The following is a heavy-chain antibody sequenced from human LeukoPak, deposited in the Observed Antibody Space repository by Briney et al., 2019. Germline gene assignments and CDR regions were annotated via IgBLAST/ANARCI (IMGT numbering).Heavy chain of an antibody. D-gene: IGHD2-2*01. J-gene: IGHJ4*02. CDR1: GGSISSGGYY. Sequence: PSETLSLTCTVSGGSISSGGYYWSWIRQPPGKGLEWIGYIYHSGSTYYNPSLKSRVTISVDRSKNQFSLKLSSVTAADTAVYYCAGSSCSSTSCHLFDYWGQGTLVTVSS. CDR2: IYHSGST. V-gene: IGHV4-30-2*01. CDR3: AGSSCSSTSCHLFDY.